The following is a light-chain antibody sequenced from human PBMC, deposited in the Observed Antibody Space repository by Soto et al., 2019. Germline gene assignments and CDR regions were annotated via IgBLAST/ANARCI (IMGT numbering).Light chain of an antibody. V-gene: IGLV1-40*01. Sequence: QSVLTQPPSVSGAPGQRVTISCTGSSSNIGAGYDVHWYQQLPGTGPKLLIYANNNRPSGVPDRFSCSKSGTSASLAITGLRAEDDADYYCQSYYSSLSGYVFGTGTKLTVL. CDR3: QSYYSSLSGYV. CDR2: ANN. J-gene: IGLJ1*01. CDR1: SSNIGAGYD.